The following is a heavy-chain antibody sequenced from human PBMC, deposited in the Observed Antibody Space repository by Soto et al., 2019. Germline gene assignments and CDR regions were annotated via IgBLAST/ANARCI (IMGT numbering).Heavy chain of an antibody. CDR2: ISWNSGSI. V-gene: IGHV3-9*01. CDR3: PKADPRYYLDV. CDR1: GFTFDDYA. Sequence: PGGSLRLSCAASGFTFDDYAMHWVRQAPGKGLEWVSGISWNSGSIGYADSVKGRFTISRDNAKNSLYLQMNSLRAEDTALYYCPKADPRYYLDVWGKGTTVTVS. J-gene: IGHJ6*03.